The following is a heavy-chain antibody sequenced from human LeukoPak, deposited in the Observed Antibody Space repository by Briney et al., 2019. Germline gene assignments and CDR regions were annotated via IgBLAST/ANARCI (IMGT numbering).Heavy chain of an antibody. CDR1: GGSFSGYY. CDR2: INHSGST. V-gene: IGHV4-34*01. J-gene: IGHJ4*02. Sequence: PSETLSLTYAVYGGSFSGYYWSWIRQPPGKGLEWIGEINHSGSTNYNPSLKSRVTISVDTSKNQFSLKLSSVTAADTAVYYCARLSGSYLGYWGQGTLVTVSS. CDR3: ARLSGSYLGY. D-gene: IGHD1-26*01.